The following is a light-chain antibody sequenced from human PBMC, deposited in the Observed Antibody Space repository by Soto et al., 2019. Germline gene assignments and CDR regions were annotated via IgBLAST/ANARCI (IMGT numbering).Light chain of an antibody. V-gene: IGLV1-47*01. Sequence: QSVLTQPPSASGTPGQRVTISCSGSSSNIGSNYVYSYQQLPGAAPKLLIYRNNQRPSGVPDRFSGSKSGTSASLAISGLRSEDEADYYCAAWDDSLSGQVVFGGGTKLTVL. CDR1: SSNIGSNY. CDR2: RNN. J-gene: IGLJ2*01. CDR3: AAWDDSLSGQVV.